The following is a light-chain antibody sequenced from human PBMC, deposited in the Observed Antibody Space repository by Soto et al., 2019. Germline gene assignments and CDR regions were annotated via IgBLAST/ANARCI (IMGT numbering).Light chain of an antibody. CDR3: HQRQSWPRT. V-gene: IGKV1-9*01. CDR1: QGISSY. Sequence: DSQMTRYPSSLYASFGAIVTIICRMSQGISSYLAWYQQKPGKAPELLIYAASTLQSGVPSRFSGSGSGTDFTLTISSLAPEDFAIYYCHQRQSWPRTFGQGTKVDIK. CDR2: AAS. J-gene: IGKJ1*01.